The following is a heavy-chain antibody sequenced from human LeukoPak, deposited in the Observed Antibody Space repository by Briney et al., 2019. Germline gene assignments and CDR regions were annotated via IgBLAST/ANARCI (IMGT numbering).Heavy chain of an antibody. Sequence: GGSLRLSCAASGFTFSSYAMSWVRQAPGKGLEWVANIKQDGSEKYYVDSVKGRFTISRDNAKNSLYLQMNSLRAEDTAVYYCARVWGYSGYEVDAFDIWGQGTMVTVSS. CDR2: IKQDGSEK. D-gene: IGHD5-12*01. J-gene: IGHJ3*02. CDR3: ARVWGYSGYEVDAFDI. V-gene: IGHV3-7*01. CDR1: GFTFSSYA.